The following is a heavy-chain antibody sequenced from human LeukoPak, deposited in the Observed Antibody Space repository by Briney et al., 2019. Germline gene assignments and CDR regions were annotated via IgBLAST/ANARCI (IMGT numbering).Heavy chain of an antibody. Sequence: PSETLSLTCTISGASISSFYWGWIRQPPGKGLEWVGSMYYTGSYTGTTYYNPSLESRVTVSVDTSKNLCSLKLTSVTAADTAVYYCVGEEYGTGSYYKSSDWGQGTLVTVSS. D-gene: IGHD3-10*01. CDR3: VGEEYGTGSYYKSSD. V-gene: IGHV4-39*01. J-gene: IGHJ4*02. CDR1: GASISSFY. CDR2: MYYTGSYTGTT.